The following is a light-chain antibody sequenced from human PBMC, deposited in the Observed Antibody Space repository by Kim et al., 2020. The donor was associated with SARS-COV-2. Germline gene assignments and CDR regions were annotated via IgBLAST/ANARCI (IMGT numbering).Light chain of an antibody. CDR3: QSYNSTSVV. CDR2: EDN. J-gene: IGLJ2*01. CDR1: SGSIAGNY. Sequence: KTGTIACTRSSGSIAGNYVQWYQQRPDSAPTTVIYEDNQRPSGVPDRFSGSIDSSSNSASLTISGLKTEDEADYYCQSYNSTSVVFGGGTQLTVL. V-gene: IGLV6-57*03.